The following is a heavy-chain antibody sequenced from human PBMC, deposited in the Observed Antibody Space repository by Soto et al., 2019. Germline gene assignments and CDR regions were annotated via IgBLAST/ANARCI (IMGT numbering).Heavy chain of an antibody. Sequence: AAVKVSCKASGYTFTRNWIHWVRRAPGQGLEWMGVINPSGTITTYAPKFQGRVTMTSDPSTSTVYMDLSSLTSEDTAVYYCARDHSISSSGAWWLDPWGQGTLVTVSS. D-gene: IGHD2-21*01. CDR2: INPSGTIT. V-gene: IGHV1-46*01. CDR3: ARDHSISSSGAWWLDP. J-gene: IGHJ5*02. CDR1: GYTFTRNW.